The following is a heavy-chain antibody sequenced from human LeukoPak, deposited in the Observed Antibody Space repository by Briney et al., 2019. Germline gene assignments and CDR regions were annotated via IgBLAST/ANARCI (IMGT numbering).Heavy chain of an antibody. CDR3: TREYPASFDY. J-gene: IGHJ4*02. V-gene: IGHV3-74*01. CDR1: GFTFSNYW. CDR2: INSDGSST. Sequence: GGSLRLSCAASGFTFSNYWMHWVRKAPGKGLVWVSRINSDGSSTSYADSVKGRFTISRDNAKNTLYLQMNSLREEDTAVYYCTREYPASFDYWGQGILVTVSS.